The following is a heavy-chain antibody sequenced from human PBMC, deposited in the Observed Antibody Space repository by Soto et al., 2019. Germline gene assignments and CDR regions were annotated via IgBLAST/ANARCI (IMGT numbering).Heavy chain of an antibody. CDR1: GYTFTSYG. Sequence: GASVKVSCKASGYTFTSYGIIWVRQAPGQGLEWMGWISAYNGNTNYAQKLQGRVTMTTDTSTSTAYMELRSLRSDDTAVYYCASAVSYGDYVAFDIWGQGTMVTVSS. V-gene: IGHV1-18*01. J-gene: IGHJ3*02. D-gene: IGHD4-17*01. CDR3: ASAVSYGDYVAFDI. CDR2: ISAYNGNT.